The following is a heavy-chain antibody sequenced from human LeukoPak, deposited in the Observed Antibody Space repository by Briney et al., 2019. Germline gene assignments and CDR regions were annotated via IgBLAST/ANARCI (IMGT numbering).Heavy chain of an antibody. CDR1: GYSFTSYW. CDR3: ARQGDYDSSGYYPNWFDP. V-gene: IGHV5-51*01. Sequence: GESLKISCKGSGYSFTSYWIGWVRQMPGKGLEWMGIIYPGDSDTRYSPSFQGQVTISADKSISTAYLQWSSLKASDTAMYYCARQGDYDSSGYYPNWFDPWGQGTLVTVS. D-gene: IGHD3-22*01. J-gene: IGHJ5*02. CDR2: IYPGDSDT.